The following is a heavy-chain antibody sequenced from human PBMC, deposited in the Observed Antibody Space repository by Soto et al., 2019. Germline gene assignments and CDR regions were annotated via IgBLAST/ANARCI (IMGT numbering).Heavy chain of an antibody. CDR3: ARFWGPGIAAAGTQNLSDY. J-gene: IGHJ4*02. D-gene: IGHD6-13*01. CDR2: IYYSGST. Sequence: QVQLQESGPGLVKPSQTLSLTCTVSGGSIRSGDYYWSWIRQPPGKGLEWIGHIYYSGSTSYNPSLKSRVTVSVDTSKDQFSLRLSSVAAADTAVYYCARFWGPGIAAAGTQNLSDYWGQGTLVTVSS. V-gene: IGHV4-30-4*01. CDR1: GGSIRSGDYY.